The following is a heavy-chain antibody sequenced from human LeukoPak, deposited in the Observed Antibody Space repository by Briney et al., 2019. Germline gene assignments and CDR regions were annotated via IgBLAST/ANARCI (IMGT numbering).Heavy chain of an antibody. CDR2: INPNSGGT. Sequence: ASVKVSCKASGYTFTGYYMHWVRRAPGQGLEWMGWINPNSGGTNYAQKFQGRVTMTRDTSISTAYMELSRLRSDDTAVYYCTMVRGVIILFDYWGQGTLVTVSS. CDR1: GYTFTGYY. D-gene: IGHD3-10*01. V-gene: IGHV1-2*02. J-gene: IGHJ4*02. CDR3: TMVRGVIILFDY.